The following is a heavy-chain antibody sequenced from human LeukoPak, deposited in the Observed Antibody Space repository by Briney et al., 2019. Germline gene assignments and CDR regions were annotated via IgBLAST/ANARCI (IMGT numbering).Heavy chain of an antibody. J-gene: IGHJ5*02. Sequence: ASVKVSCKASGYTFTSYYMHWVRQAPGQGLEWMGIINPSGGSTSYAQKFQGRVTMTRDMSTSTVYMELSSLRPEDTAVYYCAREDYYYDSSSGFDPWGQGTLVTVSS. CDR3: AREDYYYDSSSGFDP. CDR2: INPSGGST. V-gene: IGHV1-46*01. D-gene: IGHD3-22*01. CDR1: GYTFTSYY.